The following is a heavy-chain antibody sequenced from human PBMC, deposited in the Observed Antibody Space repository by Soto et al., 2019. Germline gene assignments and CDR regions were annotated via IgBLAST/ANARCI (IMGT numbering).Heavy chain of an antibody. V-gene: IGHV4-31*03. CDR3: ARRENYRDTSGYYGFFDY. J-gene: IGHJ4*02. CDR2: ISDSGST. Sequence: QVQLQESGPGLVTPLQTLSLTYTVSGGSINGGSYYWSWIRQHPGKGLEWIGYISDSGSTYYNPSLWTRATISVDTSKNQFSLKLNSVTAADTAVYYCARRENYRDTSGYYGFFDYWGQGTLVTVSS. D-gene: IGHD3-22*01. CDR1: GGSINGGSYY.